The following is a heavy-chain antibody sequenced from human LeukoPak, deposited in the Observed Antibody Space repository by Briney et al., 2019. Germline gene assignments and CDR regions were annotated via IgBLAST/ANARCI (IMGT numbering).Heavy chain of an antibody. D-gene: IGHD2-15*01. J-gene: IGHJ2*01. Sequence: PGGSLRLSCAASGFTFSDYYMSWIRQAPGKGLEWVSYISSSGSTIYYADSVKGRFTISRDNAKNSLYLQMNSLRAEDTALYYCAKGYCSGGSCSAYFDLWGGGTLVTVSS. V-gene: IGHV3-11*01. CDR3: AKGYCSGGSCSAYFDL. CDR2: ISSSGSTI. CDR1: GFTFSDYY.